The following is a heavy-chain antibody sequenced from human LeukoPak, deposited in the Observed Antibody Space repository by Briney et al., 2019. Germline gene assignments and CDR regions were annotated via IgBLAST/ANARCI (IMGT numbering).Heavy chain of an antibody. CDR3: AREPRDYDILTGYLQVAFDI. J-gene: IGHJ3*02. CDR1: GGSINSGNYY. CDR2: IYTSGST. Sequence: SQTLSLTCTVSGGSINSGNYYWGWIRQPAGKGLEWIVRIYTSGSTYYNPSLKSRVTISVDTSKNPFSLKLSSVTAADTAVYYCAREPRDYDILTGYLQVAFDIWGQGTMVTVSS. D-gene: IGHD3-9*01. V-gene: IGHV4-61*02.